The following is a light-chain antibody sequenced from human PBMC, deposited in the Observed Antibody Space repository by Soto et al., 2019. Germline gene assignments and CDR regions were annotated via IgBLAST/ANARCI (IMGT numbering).Light chain of an antibody. V-gene: IGKV3-15*01. CDR2: GAS. CDR1: QTINNN. CDR3: QQYGSSPPWT. J-gene: IGKJ1*01. Sequence: VMTQAPATLSVSPGERATLSCRASQTINNNVAWYQLKDGQVPRLVIYGASTRATDIPARFSGSGSGTEFTLTISSLQSEDFAVYYCQQYGSSPPWTFGQGTKVDIK.